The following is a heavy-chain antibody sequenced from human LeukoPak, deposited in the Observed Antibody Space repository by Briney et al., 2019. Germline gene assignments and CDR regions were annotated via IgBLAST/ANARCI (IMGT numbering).Heavy chain of an antibody. J-gene: IGHJ4*02. CDR3: ARDYGDYDFAY. CDR2: IYYSGST. CDR1: GGSISSYY. Sequence: SETLSLTCTVSGGSISSYYWRWIRQPPGKGLEWIGYIYYSGSTNYNPSLKSRVTISVDTSKNQFSLKLSSVTAADTAVYYCARDYGDYDFAYWGQGTLVTVSS. D-gene: IGHD4-17*01. V-gene: IGHV4-59*01.